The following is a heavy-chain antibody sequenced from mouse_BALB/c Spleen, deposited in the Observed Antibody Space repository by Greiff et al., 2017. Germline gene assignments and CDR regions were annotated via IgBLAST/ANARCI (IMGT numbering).Heavy chain of an antibody. CDR3: IAVYGNYGGFDV. D-gene: IGHD2-1*01. CDR2: IRLKSDNYAT. Sequence: EVKLVESGGGLVQPGGSMKLSCVASGFTFSSYWMSWVRQSPEKGLEWVAEIRLKSDNYATHYAESVKGKFTISRDDSKSRLYLQMNSLRAEDTGIYYCIAVYGNYGGFDVWGAGTTVTVSS. V-gene: IGHV6-6*02. CDR1: GFTFSSYW. J-gene: IGHJ1*01.